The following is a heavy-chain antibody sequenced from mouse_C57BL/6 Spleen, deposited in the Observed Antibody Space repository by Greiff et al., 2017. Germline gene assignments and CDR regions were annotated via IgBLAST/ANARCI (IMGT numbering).Heavy chain of an antibody. CDR2: ISSGGDYI. CDR1: GFTFSSYA. J-gene: IGHJ3*01. D-gene: IGHD1-1*01. V-gene: IGHV5-9-1*02. Sequence: DVMLVESGEGLVKPGGSLKLSCAASGFTFSSYAMSWVRQTPEKRLEWVAYISSGGDYIYYADTVKGRFHMSRDNARNTLYLQMSSLKSEDTAMYYWTMAGGSSAWFAYWGQGTMVTVSA. CDR3: TMAGGSSAWFAY.